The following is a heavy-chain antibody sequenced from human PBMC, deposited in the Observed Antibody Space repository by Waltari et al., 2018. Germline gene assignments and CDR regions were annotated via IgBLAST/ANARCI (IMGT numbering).Heavy chain of an antibody. CDR3: ARHGYSGGWFDP. D-gene: IGHD4-17*01. Sequence: QLELQESGPGLLKPSATLSLTCSVSGAAISSRNYYWGWIRQPPGKGLEWIGSMFNGGSTYYNPSLKSRVTISVDTSKNQFSLRLNSVTAADTAIYYCARHGYSGGWFDPWGQGTLVTVSS. J-gene: IGHJ5*02. V-gene: IGHV4-39*01. CDR1: GAAISSRNYY. CDR2: MFNGGST.